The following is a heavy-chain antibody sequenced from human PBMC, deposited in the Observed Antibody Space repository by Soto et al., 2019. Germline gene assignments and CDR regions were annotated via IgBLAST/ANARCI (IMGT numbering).Heavy chain of an antibody. D-gene: IGHD2-2*01. CDR3: ASLPARHYYHVVDV. CDR2: IYYTGIT. J-gene: IGHJ6*02. CDR1: GGSISSYY. Sequence: SETLSLTCTVSGGSISSYYWNWIRKPPGEGLEWLGHIYYTGITAYNPSLNSRITISVDTSKNQISLNLGSVTAADTAVYYCASLPARHYYHVVDVWGPGTAVTVSS. V-gene: IGHV4-59*01.